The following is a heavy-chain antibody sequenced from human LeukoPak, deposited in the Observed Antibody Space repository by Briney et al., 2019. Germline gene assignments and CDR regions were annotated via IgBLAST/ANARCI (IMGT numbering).Heavy chain of an antibody. CDR3: AREPYTTSSDRHEKAFDY. Sequence: ASVKVSCKASGYTFTSYGIHWVRQAPGQGLEWMGQINSNNGGEKYAPKFQGRVTVLRDTSIDTIYLDLTSLTSDDTAVYYCAREPYTTSSDRHEKAFDYWGQGTPVTVSS. CDR1: GYTFTSYG. CDR2: INSNNGGE. D-gene: IGHD6-6*01. J-gene: IGHJ4*02. V-gene: IGHV1-2*06.